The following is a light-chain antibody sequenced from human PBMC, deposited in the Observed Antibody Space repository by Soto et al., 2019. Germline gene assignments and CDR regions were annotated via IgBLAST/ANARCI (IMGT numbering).Light chain of an antibody. J-gene: IGKJ4*01. CDR1: QSVSRSD. V-gene: IGKV3-20*01. Sequence: EIVLTQSPGTLSLSPGERATLSCRASQSVSRSDLAWYQQKPGQAPRLLIYDASIRATGIPDRFSGSGSGTDFTLTISRLEPEDFAVYYCQQYNHWPPLTFGGGTRVEIK. CDR2: DAS. CDR3: QQYNHWPPLT.